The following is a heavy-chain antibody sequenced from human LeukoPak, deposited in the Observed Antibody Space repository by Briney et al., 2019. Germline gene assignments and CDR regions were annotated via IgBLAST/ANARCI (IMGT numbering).Heavy chain of an antibody. CDR1: GFTFSSYW. D-gene: IGHD3-3*01. CDR3: ARGYYDFWSGYSNTNWFDP. J-gene: IGHJ5*02. CDR2: ISSSSSYI. Sequence: GGSLRLSCAASGFTFSSYWMSWVRQAPGKGLEWVSSISSSSSYIYYADSVKGRFTISRDNSKNTLYLQMNSLRAEDTAVYYCARGYYDFWSGYSNTNWFDPWGQGTLVTVSS. V-gene: IGHV3-21*01.